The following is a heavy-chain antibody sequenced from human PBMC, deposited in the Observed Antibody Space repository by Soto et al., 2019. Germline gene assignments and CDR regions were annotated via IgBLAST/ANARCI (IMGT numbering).Heavy chain of an antibody. CDR2: IKSKTDGGTT. CDR1: GFTFINAW. D-gene: IGHD6-13*01. V-gene: IGHV3-15*01. Sequence: GGSLRLSCAASGFTFINAWMSWGLQAPGKGLEWVGRIKSKTDGGTTDYAAPVKGRFTISRDDSKNTLYLQMNSLKTEDTAVYYCTTRIAAAGPEYYFDYWGQGTLVTSPQ. CDR3: TTRIAAAGPEYYFDY. J-gene: IGHJ4*02.